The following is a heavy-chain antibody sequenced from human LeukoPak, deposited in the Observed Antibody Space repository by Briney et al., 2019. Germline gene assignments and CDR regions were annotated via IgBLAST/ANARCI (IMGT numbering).Heavy chain of an antibody. V-gene: IGHV4-39*02. D-gene: IGHD4-23*01. Sequence: SETLSLTCTVSGDSISSTTYYWGWIRQSPGKGLEWIGSVYYSGSTFYNPSLSRRVTVSVDTSKNQFSLRLSSVTAADTAVYYCARDLLNEGNHLDYWGQGTLVTVSS. CDR3: ARDLLNEGNHLDY. J-gene: IGHJ4*02. CDR2: VYYSGST. CDR1: GDSISSTTYY.